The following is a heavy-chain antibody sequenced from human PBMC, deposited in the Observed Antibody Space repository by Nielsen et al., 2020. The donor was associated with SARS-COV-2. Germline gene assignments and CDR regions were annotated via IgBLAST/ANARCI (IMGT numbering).Heavy chain of an antibody. CDR3: ATNFLFGSGEGLS. CDR2: LSYDGNKA. CDR1: GFIFRSYA. D-gene: IGHD3-10*01. J-gene: IGHJ2*01. V-gene: IGHV3-30*04. Sequence: GESLKISCAASGFIFRSYAMHWVRQAPGKGLEWMAVLSYDGNKAYYADSVKGRFTIVRDNSKNTLYLQMRSLRAEDTAVYYCATNFLFGSGEGLSWGRGTLVTVSS.